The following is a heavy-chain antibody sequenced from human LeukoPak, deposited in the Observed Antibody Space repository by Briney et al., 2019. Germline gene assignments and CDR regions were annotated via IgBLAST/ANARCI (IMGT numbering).Heavy chain of an antibody. CDR1: GGSFSSFY. D-gene: IGHD3-22*01. CDR2: IYTSGST. V-gene: IGHV4-4*09. Sequence: SETLSLTRTVSGGSFSSFYWSWIRQPPGKGLQCIGYIYTSGSTNFNPYLKGRVTISVDTSKNQFSLKLSSVTAADTAVYYCARSTMIALVDYWGQGTLVTVSS. CDR3: ARSTMIALVDY. J-gene: IGHJ4*02.